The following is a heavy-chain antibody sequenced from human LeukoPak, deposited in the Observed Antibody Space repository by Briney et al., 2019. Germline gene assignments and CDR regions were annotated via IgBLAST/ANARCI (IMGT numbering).Heavy chain of an antibody. CDR3: ASAMTTSTTTL. J-gene: IGHJ4*02. CDR1: GFTFSTYT. V-gene: IGHV3-48*01. Sequence: GGSLRLSCAASGFTFSTYTMNWVRQAPGKGLEWVSYISSSSSTIYYADSVKGRFTISRDNSRNTLYLEMNSLRAEDTAVYYCASAMTTSTTTLWGQGTLVTVSS. D-gene: IGHD4-11*01. CDR2: ISSSSSTI.